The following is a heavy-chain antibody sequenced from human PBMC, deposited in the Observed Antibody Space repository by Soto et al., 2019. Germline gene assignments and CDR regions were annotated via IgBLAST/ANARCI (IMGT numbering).Heavy chain of an antibody. V-gene: IGHV1-18*01. CDR2: ISGDNGDT. J-gene: IGHJ1*01. CDR3: VRGPSLGDFQY. Sequence: QVQLVQSGAEVKKPGASVKVSCKASGYTFTNYGTSWVRQAPGQGLEYMGWISGDNGDTHYAQKVQGRVTMTTDTSTNTADMVLRSLRPDDTAVYYCVRGPSLGDFQYWGQGTLVTVSS. CDR1: GYTFTNYG. D-gene: IGHD6-6*01.